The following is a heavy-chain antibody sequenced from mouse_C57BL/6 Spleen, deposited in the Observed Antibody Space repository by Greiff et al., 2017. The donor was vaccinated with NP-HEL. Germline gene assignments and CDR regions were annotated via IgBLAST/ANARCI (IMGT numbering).Heavy chain of an antibody. D-gene: IGHD2-4*01. CDR1: GYTFTDYY. CDR3: ARGYDYDGGDY. V-gene: IGHV1-26*01. CDR2: INPNNGGT. Sequence: EVQLQQSGPELVKPGASVKISCKASGYTFTDYYMNWVKQSHGKSLEWIGDINPNNGGTSYNQKFKGKATLTVDKSSSTAYMELRSLTSEDSAVYYCARGYDYDGGDYWGQGTSVTVSS. J-gene: IGHJ4*01.